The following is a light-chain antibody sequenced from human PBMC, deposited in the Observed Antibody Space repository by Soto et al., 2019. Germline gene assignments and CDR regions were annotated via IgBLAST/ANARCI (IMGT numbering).Light chain of an antibody. V-gene: IGLV2-14*01. CDR1: SSDVGGYNS. Sequence: QSALTQPASVSGSPGQSITISCTGTSSDVGGYNSVSWYQQHPDKAPKLMIYDVTNRPSGVSNRFSGSKSGNTASLTISGLQAEDEADYYCSSYTSISTYVFGTGTKVTVL. J-gene: IGLJ1*01. CDR3: SSYTSISTYV. CDR2: DVT.